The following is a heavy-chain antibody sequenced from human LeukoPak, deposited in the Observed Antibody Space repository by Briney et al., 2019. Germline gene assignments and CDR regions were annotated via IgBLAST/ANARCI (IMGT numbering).Heavy chain of an antibody. J-gene: IGHJ6*03. CDR2: ISSSSSYI. V-gene: IGHV3-21*01. CDR3: ARGQWELLSYYYYMDV. Sequence: GGSLRLSCAASGFTFSSYSMNWVRQAPGKGLEWVSSISSSSSYIYYADSVKGRFTIPRDNAKNSLYLQMNSLRAEDTAVYYCARGQWELLSYYYYMDVWGKGTTVTVSS. CDR1: GFTFSSYS. D-gene: IGHD1-26*01.